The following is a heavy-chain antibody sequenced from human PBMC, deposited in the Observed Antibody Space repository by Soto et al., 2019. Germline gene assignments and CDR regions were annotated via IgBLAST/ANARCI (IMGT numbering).Heavy chain of an antibody. J-gene: IGHJ4*02. D-gene: IGHD4-4*01. V-gene: IGHV4-30-4*01. CDR2: IFYSGDT. CDR1: GGSVSNPDHY. CDR3: AREGRLQSLDY. Sequence: PPETLSLTCTVSGGSVSNPDHYWSWIRQPPGKGLEWIGSIFYSGDTSYNPSLKSRLSISVDTSNNQFSLSLRSVTASDTAVYFCAREGRLQSLDYWGQGTLVTVSS.